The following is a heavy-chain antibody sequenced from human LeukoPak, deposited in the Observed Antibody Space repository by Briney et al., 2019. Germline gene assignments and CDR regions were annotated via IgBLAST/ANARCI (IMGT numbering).Heavy chain of an antibody. CDR1: GYSFTSYS. D-gene: IGHD3-10*01. CDR3: ARDGFDGSGNLDY. J-gene: IGHJ4*02. V-gene: IGHV1-18*04. CDR2: ISAYNGKT. Sequence: ASLKVSCKASGYSFTSYSICWGRPPHRPGLERVGWISAYNGKTNYAQKLQGRVTMTTDTSTSTAYMELRSLRSDDTAVYYCARDGFDGSGNLDYWGQGTLVTVSS.